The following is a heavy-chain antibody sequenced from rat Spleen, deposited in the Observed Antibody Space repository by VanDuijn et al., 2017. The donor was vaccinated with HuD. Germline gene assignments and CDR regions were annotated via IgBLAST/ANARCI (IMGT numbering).Heavy chain of an antibody. CDR1: GFISSDHY. Sequence: EVQLVESDGGLVQPGRSLKLSCAASGFISSDHYVAWVRQAPKKGLEWVATIIYDGSKIYYRDSVKGRFTISRDNTKNTLSLQMDSLRSEDTATYYCTRLWDSWGQGVMVTVSS. CDR3: TRLWDS. J-gene: IGHJ2*01. V-gene: IGHV5-17*01. CDR2: IIYDGSKI.